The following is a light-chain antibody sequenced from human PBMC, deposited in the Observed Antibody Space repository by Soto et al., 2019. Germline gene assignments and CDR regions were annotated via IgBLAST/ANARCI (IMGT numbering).Light chain of an antibody. CDR2: EVS. CDR3: SSYAATSTLV. J-gene: IGLJ3*02. Sequence: QSVLTQPASVSGSPGQSITMSCTGSSSDIGTYNFVSWYQQHAGKAPRLILYEVSNRPSGVSSRFSGSKSGISASLTISGLQPEDEAHYFCSSYAATSTLVFGGGTKLTVL. V-gene: IGLV2-14*01. CDR1: SSDIGTYNF.